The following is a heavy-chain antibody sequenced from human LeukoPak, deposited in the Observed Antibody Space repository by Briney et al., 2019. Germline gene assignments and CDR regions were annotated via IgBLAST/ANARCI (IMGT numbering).Heavy chain of an antibody. CDR2: IYPGDSDT. CDR3: ARRKRLYCSGGSCYSGALDI. J-gene: IGHJ3*02. D-gene: IGHD2-15*01. V-gene: IGHV5-51*01. CDR1: GYIFTSYW. Sequence: RGESLKISCKGSGYIFTSYWIGWVRQMPGKGLEWMGIIYPGDSDTRYSPSFQGQVTISADKSISTAYLQWSSLKASDTAMYYCARRKRLYCSGGSCYSGALDIWGQGTMVTVSA.